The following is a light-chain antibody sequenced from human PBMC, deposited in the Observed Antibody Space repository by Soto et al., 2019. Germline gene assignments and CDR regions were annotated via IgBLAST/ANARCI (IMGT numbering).Light chain of an antibody. V-gene: IGKV3-15*01. CDR3: QQYEKWPPSIT. J-gene: IGKJ5*01. CDR1: QSVSSSY. Sequence: IVLTHSPATLSASPGERATLSCRASQSVSSSYLAWYQQKPGQAPRLLIYGTSTRATGVSARFSGGGSGTEFTLTISSLQSEDFAVYYCQQYEKWPPSITFGQGTRLEVK. CDR2: GTS.